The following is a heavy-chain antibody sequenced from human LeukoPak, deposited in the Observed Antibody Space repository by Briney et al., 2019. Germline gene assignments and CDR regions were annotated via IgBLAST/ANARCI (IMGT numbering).Heavy chain of an antibody. J-gene: IGHJ4*02. CDR2: ISYDGSNK. D-gene: IGHD3-22*01. Sequence: GGSLRLSCAASGFTFSSYAMHWVRQAPGKGLEWVAVISYDGSNKYYADSVKGRFTISRDNSKNTLYLQMNSLRAEDTAVYYCARGQRDYYDSSGYFRYWGQGTLVTVSS. CDR1: GFTFSSYA. V-gene: IGHV3-30*14. CDR3: ARGQRDYYDSSGYFRY.